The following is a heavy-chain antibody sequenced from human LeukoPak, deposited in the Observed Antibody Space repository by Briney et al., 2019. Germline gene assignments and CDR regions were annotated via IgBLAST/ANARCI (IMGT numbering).Heavy chain of an antibody. V-gene: IGHV3-33*03. Sequence: GTSLRLSCAASGFSFSSYAMHWVRQVPGKGLEWVALIWYDGSIEYYVESVKGRITISRDNSKNTLYLEMNRLRVEDTAVYYCAKDKRGGIVGAFGNWGQGTLVTVSS. D-gene: IGHD1-26*01. CDR2: IWYDGSIE. CDR3: AKDKRGGIVGAFGN. J-gene: IGHJ4*02. CDR1: GFSFSSYA.